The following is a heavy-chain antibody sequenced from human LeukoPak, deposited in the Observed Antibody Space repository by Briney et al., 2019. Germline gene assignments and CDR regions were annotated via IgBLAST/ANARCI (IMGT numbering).Heavy chain of an antibody. D-gene: IGHD6-19*01. J-gene: IGHJ4*02. CDR1: GFTFSSYW. CDR3: ARDKSVAGPFDY. CDR2: IKQDATEQ. V-gene: IGHV3-7*01. Sequence: PGGSLRLSCAASGFTFSSYWMSWVRQAPGKGLEWVANIKQDATEQYYVGSAKGRFTISRDNAKNSLYLQVNSLRAEDTAVYYCARDKSVAGPFDYWGQGTLVTVSS.